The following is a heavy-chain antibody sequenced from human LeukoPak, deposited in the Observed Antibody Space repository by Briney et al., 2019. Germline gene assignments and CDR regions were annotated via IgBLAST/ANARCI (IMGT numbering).Heavy chain of an antibody. CDR1: GYTFTTYW. V-gene: IGHV5-51*01. D-gene: IGHD5-12*01. CDR3: ARGYSCYYFYYGMDV. Sequence: GESLKISCKGSGYTFTTYWIGWVRQMPGKGLEWMGFIYPGDSDTRYSPSFQGQVTISADKSISTAYLQWSSLKASDTAMYYCARGYSCYYFYYGMDVWGQGTTVIVSS. J-gene: IGHJ6*02. CDR2: IYPGDSDT.